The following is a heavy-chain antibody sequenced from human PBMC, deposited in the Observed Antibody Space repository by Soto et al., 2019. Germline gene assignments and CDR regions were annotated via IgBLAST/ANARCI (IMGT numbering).Heavy chain of an antibody. CDR3: AKSDYYSSSWYARGGGGGLGVPDY. D-gene: IGHD6-13*01. CDR2: ISGSGGST. J-gene: IGHJ4*02. Sequence: EVQLLESGGGLVQPGGSLRLSCAASGFTFSSYAMSWVRQAPGKGLEWVSAISGSGGSTYYADSVKGRFTISRDNSKNTLYLQMNSLRAEDTAVYYCAKSDYYSSSWYARGGGGGLGVPDYWGQGTLVTVSS. V-gene: IGHV3-23*01. CDR1: GFTFSSYA.